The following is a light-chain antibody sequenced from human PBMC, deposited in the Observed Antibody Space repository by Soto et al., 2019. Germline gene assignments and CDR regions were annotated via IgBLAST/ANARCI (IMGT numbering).Light chain of an antibody. J-gene: IGLJ1*01. Sequence: QSVLTQPPSASETPGQTVSISCSGSNSNIASNTVNWYQHLPGTAPKLLIYYNNQRPSGVPDRFSGSKSGTSASLAISGLQSEDERHYYCAAWADTLKRYVFGTGTKVTVL. V-gene: IGLV1-44*01. CDR1: NSNIASNT. CDR3: AAWADTLKRYV. CDR2: YNN.